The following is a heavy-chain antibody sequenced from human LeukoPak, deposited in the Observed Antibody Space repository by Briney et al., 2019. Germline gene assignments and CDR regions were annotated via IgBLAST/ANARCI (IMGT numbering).Heavy chain of an antibody. V-gene: IGHV3-33*01. Sequence: PGGSLRLSCAASGFTFSSYGMHWVRQAPAKELGWGSVIWCDGSNKYYADSVKGRFTISRDNSKNTLYLQMNSLRAEDTAVYYCARVSGVAAAGIRANWFDPWGQGTLVTVSS. CDR2: IWCDGSNK. D-gene: IGHD6-13*01. CDR1: GFTFSSYG. CDR3: ARVSGVAAAGIRANWFDP. J-gene: IGHJ5*02.